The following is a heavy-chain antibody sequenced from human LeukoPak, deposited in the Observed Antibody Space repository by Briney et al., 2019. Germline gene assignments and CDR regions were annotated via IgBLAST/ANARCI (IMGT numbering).Heavy chain of an antibody. CDR3: ARDYGGNSDAFDI. J-gene: IGHJ3*02. Sequence: ASVKVSCKASGYTFTGYYMHWVRQAPGQGLEWMGWINPNSGGTNYAQKFQGRVTMTRDTSISTAYMELSRLRFDDTAVYYCARDYGGNSDAFDIWGQGTMVTVSS. CDR2: INPNSGGT. V-gene: IGHV1-2*02. D-gene: IGHD4-23*01. CDR1: GYTFTGYY.